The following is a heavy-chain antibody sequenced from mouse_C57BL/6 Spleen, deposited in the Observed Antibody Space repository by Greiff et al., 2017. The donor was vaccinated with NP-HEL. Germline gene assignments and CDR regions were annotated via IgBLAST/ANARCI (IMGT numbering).Heavy chain of an antibody. V-gene: IGHV5-16*01. CDR2: INYDGSST. CDR3: ARAHWGYFDV. J-gene: IGHJ1*03. D-gene: IGHD4-1*01. Sequence: EVKLQESEGGLVQPGSSMKLSCTASGFTFSDYYMAWVRQVPEKGLEWVANINYDGSSTYYLDSLKSRFIISRDNAKNILYLQMSSLKSEDTATYYCARAHWGYFDVWGTGTTVTVSS. CDR1: GFTFSDYY.